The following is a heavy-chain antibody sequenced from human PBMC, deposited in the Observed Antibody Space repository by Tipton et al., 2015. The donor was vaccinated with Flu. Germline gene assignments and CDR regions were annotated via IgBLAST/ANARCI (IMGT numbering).Heavy chain of an antibody. CDR2: IYASGTT. J-gene: IGHJ4*02. V-gene: IGHV4-31*03. D-gene: IGHD3-22*01. Sequence: TLSLTCTVSGGSISDGGYYWSWIRQFPGKGLEWIGYIYASGTTYSNPSLKSRITISVERSKKQFSLKLNSVTAADTAVYYCASLDTSVYLADHWGQGILVTVSS. CDR1: GGSISDGGYY. CDR3: ASLDTSVYLADH.